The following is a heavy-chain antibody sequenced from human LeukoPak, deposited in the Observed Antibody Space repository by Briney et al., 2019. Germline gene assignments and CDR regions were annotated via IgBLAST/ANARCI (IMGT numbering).Heavy chain of an antibody. V-gene: IGHV1-18*01. Sequence: ASVKVSCKASGYTFTSNGISWVRQAPGQGLEWMEWIITDSGNTNYAQKFQGRVTLTTDTSTSTVYMDLRSLRSDDTAVYYCARDAVFYGDYFPDADYWGQGTLVTVSS. CDR3: ARDAVFYGDYFPDADY. D-gene: IGHD4-17*01. CDR2: IITDSGNT. CDR1: GYTFTSNG. J-gene: IGHJ4*02.